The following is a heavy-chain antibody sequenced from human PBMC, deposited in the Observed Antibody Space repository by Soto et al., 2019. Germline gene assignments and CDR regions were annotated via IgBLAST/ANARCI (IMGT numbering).Heavy chain of an antibody. CDR2: ISYDGSNK. V-gene: IGHV3-30-3*01. CDR3: ARDYSASDY. D-gene: IGHD2-21*01. J-gene: IGHJ4*02. Sequence: QVQLVESGGGVVQPGRSLRLSCAASGFTFSSYAMHWVRQAPGKGLEWVAVISYDGSNKYYADSVKGRFTISRDNSKNTQYLQMNSLRAEDTAVYYCARDYSASDYWGQGTLVTVSS. CDR1: GFTFSSYA.